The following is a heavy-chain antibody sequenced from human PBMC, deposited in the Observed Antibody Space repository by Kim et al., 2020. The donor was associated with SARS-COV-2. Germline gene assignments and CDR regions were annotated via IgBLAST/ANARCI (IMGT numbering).Heavy chain of an antibody. Sequence: SETLSLTCTVSGGSISSSGYYWAWIRLPPGKGLEYIGSIFYTGSTYYSPSLKGRVTIAVDTSKNQFSLKLSSVTASDTAVYYCTIQGGGDYWGQGTLVTV. CDR3: TIQGGGDY. CDR2: IFYTGST. CDR1: GGSISSSGYY. D-gene: IGHD3-16*01. J-gene: IGHJ4*02. V-gene: IGHV4-39*01.